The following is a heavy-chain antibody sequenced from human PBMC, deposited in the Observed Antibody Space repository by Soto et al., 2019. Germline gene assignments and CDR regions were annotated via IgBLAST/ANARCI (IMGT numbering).Heavy chain of an antibody. CDR1: GGTFSSYI. CDR3: ASAPRNTAFGEVTRPYYFDY. Sequence: QVQLVQSGAEVKKPGSSVKVSCKASGGTFSSYIFTWVRQAPGQGLEWVGGIIPIFGIANFAEKFEGRVTITADESTSTAYMELRSLRSEDTAVYYCASAPRNTAFGEVTRPYYFDYWGQGTLVTVSS. J-gene: IGHJ4*02. D-gene: IGHD3-3*01. V-gene: IGHV1-69*01. CDR2: IIPIFGIA.